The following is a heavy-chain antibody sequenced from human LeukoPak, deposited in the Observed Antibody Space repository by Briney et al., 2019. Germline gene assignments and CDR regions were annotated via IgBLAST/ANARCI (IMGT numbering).Heavy chain of an antibody. J-gene: IGHJ6*02. V-gene: IGHV3-66*01. Sequence: GGSLRLSCAASGFTVSGNYMSWVRQAPGKGLEWVSVIYSGGSTYYADSVKGRFTISRDNSKNTLYLQMNSLRAEDTAVYYCATDLWFGEFIYYYGMDVWGQGTTVTVSS. CDR3: ATDLWFGEFIYYYGMDV. CDR2: IYSGGST. D-gene: IGHD3-10*01. CDR1: GFTVSGNY.